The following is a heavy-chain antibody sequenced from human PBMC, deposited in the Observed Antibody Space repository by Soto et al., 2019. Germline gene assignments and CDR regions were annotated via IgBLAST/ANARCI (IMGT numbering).Heavy chain of an antibody. CDR3: ARESGDSPLNWFDT. V-gene: IGHV3-74*01. D-gene: IGHD2-21*02. Sequence: PGGSLRLSCAASGFNFSNHWMHWVRQRPAEGLVWVSRITSDGKSKAYAESVKGRFAISRDNAKNTLYLQMNGLTAEDTAVYYCARESGDSPLNWFDTWGQVTMVTVSS. CDR2: ITSDGKSK. J-gene: IGHJ5*02. CDR1: GFNFSNHW.